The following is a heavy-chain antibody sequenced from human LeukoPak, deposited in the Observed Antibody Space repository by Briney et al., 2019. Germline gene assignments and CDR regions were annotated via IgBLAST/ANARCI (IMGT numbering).Heavy chain of an antibody. CDR3: AKDRVAAAGTSFDH. V-gene: IGHV3-23*01. CDR1: GFTFNNYA. CDR2: IIGSTGST. D-gene: IGHD6-13*01. J-gene: IGHJ4*02. Sequence: HPGGSLRLSCAASGFTFNNYAMTWVRQAPGKGLQWVSSIIGSTGSTYYADSVKGRFTISRDISKKTLYLQMNSLRPEDTAIYYCAKDRVAAAGTSFDHWGQGTLVTVSS.